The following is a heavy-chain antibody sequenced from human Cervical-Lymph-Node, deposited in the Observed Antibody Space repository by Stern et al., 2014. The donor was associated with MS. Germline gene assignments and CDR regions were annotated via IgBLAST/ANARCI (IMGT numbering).Heavy chain of an antibody. V-gene: IGHV1-69*01. CDR2: IVPLFGKP. J-gene: IGHJ6*02. CDR3: ASPLTATSVPFGYYGMDV. CDR1: GGTFSNYA. D-gene: IGHD4-17*01. Sequence: VKLEESGAEVKKPGSSVKVSCKASGGTFSNYATSWVRQAPGQGLEWMGGIVPLFGKPNYAQKFQGRVTITADESTSTAYMDLSSLRSEDTAVYYCASPLTATSVPFGYYGMDVWGQGTTVTVS.